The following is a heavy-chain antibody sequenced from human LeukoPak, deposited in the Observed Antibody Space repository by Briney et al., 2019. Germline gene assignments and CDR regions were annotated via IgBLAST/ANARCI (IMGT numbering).Heavy chain of an antibody. D-gene: IGHD3-22*01. V-gene: IGHV1-2*06. CDR2: INPNSGGT. J-gene: IGHJ4*02. CDR3: ARVAYYYDSSGGF. Sequence: ASVKVSCKASGYTFTGYYMHWVRQAPGQGLEWMGRINPNSGGTNYAQKFQGRVTMTRDTSISTAYMELSRLRYDDTAVYYCARVAYYYDSSGGFWGQGTLVTVSS. CDR1: GYTFTGYY.